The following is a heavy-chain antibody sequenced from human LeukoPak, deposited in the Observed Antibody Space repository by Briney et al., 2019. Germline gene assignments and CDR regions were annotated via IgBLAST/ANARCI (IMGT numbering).Heavy chain of an antibody. Sequence: GGSLRLSCAASGFTFSTYAMTWVRQAPGKGLECVSAISGSGGSTYYADSVKGRFTISRDNSKNTLSLQMNSLRAEDTAIYYCAKGGKWDVTPFDYWGQGTLVTVSS. CDR1: GFTFSTYA. CDR2: ISGSGGST. J-gene: IGHJ4*02. CDR3: AKGGKWDVTPFDY. V-gene: IGHV3-23*01. D-gene: IGHD1-26*01.